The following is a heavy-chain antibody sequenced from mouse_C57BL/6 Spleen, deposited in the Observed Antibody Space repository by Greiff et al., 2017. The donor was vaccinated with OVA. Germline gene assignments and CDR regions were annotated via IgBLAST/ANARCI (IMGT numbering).Heavy chain of an antibody. J-gene: IGHJ1*03. CDR2: IDPSDSYT. Sequence: QVHVKQSGAELVKPGASVKLSCKASGYTFTSYWMQWVKQRPGQGLEWIGEIDPSDSYTNYNQKFKGKATLTVDTSSSTAYMQLSSLTSEDSAVYYCALITTVVAPGYFDVWGTGTTVTVSS. CDR1: GYTFTSYW. V-gene: IGHV1-50*01. CDR3: ALITTVVAPGYFDV. D-gene: IGHD1-1*01.